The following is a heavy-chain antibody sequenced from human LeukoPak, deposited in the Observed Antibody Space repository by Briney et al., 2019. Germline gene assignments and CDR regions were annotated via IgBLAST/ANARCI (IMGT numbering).Heavy chain of an antibody. V-gene: IGHV3-21*01. J-gene: IGHJ4*02. D-gene: IGHD3-9*01. CDR1: GFTFSSYS. CDR2: ISSSSSYI. CDR3: AAPYYDILTGYYRGDDY. Sequence: GGSLRLSCVASGFTFSSYSMNWVRQAPGKGLEWVSSISSSSSYIYYADSVKGRFTISRDNAKNSLYLQMNSLRAEDTAVYYCAAPYYDILTGYYRGDDYWGQGTLVTVSS.